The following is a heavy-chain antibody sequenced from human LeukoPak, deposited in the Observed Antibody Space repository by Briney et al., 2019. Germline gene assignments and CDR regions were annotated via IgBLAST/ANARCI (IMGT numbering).Heavy chain of an antibody. CDR2: IKQDGSEK. CDR1: GFTFSSYW. J-gene: IGHJ4*02. CDR3: ARDPGIVVVPAAR. Sequence: GGCLRLSCAASGFTFSSYWMSWVRQAPGKGLEWVANIKQDGSEKYYVDSVKGRFTISRDNAKNSLYLQMNSLRAEDTAVYCCARDPGIVVVPAARWGQGTLVTVSS. D-gene: IGHD2-2*01. V-gene: IGHV3-7*01.